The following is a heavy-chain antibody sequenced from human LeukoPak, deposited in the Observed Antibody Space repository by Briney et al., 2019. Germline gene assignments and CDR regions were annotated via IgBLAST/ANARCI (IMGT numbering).Heavy chain of an antibody. CDR2: ITPNSGGT. CDR3: AREVFGATMIDY. D-gene: IGHD1-26*01. V-gene: IGHV1-2*02. J-gene: IGHJ4*02. Sequence: ASVKVSCKASGYTFTGYYMHWVRQTPGQGLEWMGWITPNSGGTNYAQKFQGRVTMTRDTAISTAYMELSRLRSDDTAVYYCAREVFGATMIDYWGQGTLVTVSS. CDR1: GYTFTGYY.